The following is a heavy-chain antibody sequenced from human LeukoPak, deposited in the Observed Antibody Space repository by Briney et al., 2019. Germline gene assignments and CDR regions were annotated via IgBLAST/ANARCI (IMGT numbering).Heavy chain of an antibody. J-gene: IGHJ4*02. V-gene: IGHV2-5*02. CDR1: GFSLGSRGVG. CDR3: AHRPNSYDSSVLFDY. Sequence: SGPTLVNPPQTLTLTCTFSGFSLGSRGVGVCWIRQPPGKALAWIEINYWDNNNHYTPSLKSMITITKDTYKNQVVLTMTNMDPVDTATYYCAHRPNSYDSSVLFDYWGQGTLVTVSS. CDR2: NYWDNNN. D-gene: IGHD3-22*01.